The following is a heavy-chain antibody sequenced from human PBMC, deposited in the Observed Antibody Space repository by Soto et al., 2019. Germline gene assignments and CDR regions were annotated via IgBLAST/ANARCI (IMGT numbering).Heavy chain of an antibody. D-gene: IGHD3-22*01. J-gene: IGHJ6*04. CDR3: ARDWHYYDSSGYPRVYGMDV. V-gene: IGHV4-59*01. Sequence: PSETLSLTCTVSGGSISPYYWSWIRQPPGKGLEWIGYIYYSGNTEYNPSLKSRVTTSVDTSKNQFSLKLSSVTAADTAVYYCARDWHYYDSSGYPRVYGMDVWGKGTTVTVSS. CDR2: IYYSGNT. CDR1: GGSISPYY.